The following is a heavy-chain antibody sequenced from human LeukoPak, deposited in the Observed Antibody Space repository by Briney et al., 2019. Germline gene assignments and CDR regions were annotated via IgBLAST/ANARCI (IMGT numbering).Heavy chain of an antibody. CDR3: ARLSLYCSSTSCYFDY. J-gene: IGHJ4*02. V-gene: IGHV3-9*01. Sequence: PGRSLRLSCAASGFTFDDYAMHWVRQAPGKGLEWVSGISWNSGSIGYADSVKGRFTISRDNAKNSLYLQMNSLRAEDTAVYYCARLSLYCSSTSCYFDYWGQGTLVTVSS. CDR1: GFTFDDYA. D-gene: IGHD2-2*01. CDR2: ISWNSGSI.